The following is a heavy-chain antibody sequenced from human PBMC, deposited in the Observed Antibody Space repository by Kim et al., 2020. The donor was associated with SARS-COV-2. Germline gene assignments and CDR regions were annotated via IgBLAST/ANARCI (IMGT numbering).Heavy chain of an antibody. D-gene: IGHD3-22*01. CDR3: ARGALYYYDSSGYYGGHFDY. V-gene: IGHV3-48*02. J-gene: IGHJ4*02. Sequence: RFTISRDNAKNSLYLQMNGLRDEDTAVYYCARGALYYYDSSGYYGGHFDYWGQGTLVTVSS.